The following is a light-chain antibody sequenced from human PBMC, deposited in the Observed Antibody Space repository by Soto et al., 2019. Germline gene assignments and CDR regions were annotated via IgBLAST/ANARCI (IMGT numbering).Light chain of an antibody. CDR2: EVT. Sequence: QSALTQPPSASGSPGQKVTISCTGTSSDVGGYDYVSWYQHHPGEAPKLIIYEVTKRPSGVPDRFSGSKSGNTASLTVSGLQAEDEADYHCSSYAGGKNFYVFGTGTKLTVL. CDR1: SSDVGGYDY. J-gene: IGLJ1*01. V-gene: IGLV2-8*01. CDR3: SSYAGGKNFYV.